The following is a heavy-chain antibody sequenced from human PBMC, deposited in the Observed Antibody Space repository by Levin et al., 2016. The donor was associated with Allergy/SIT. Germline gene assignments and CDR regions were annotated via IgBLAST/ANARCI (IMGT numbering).Heavy chain of an antibody. D-gene: IGHD6-19*01. CDR1: GFIFGSYW. CDR2: ISSDGSIT. Sequence: LSLTCAASGFIFGSYWMHWVRRAPGKGLVWVSRISSDGSITRHADSVKGRFTISRDNAKNTLYLQMNSLRADDTAVYYCVRGPVAGRWDIVTDYWGQGTLVSVSS. CDR3: VRGPVAGRWDIVTDY. J-gene: IGHJ4*02. V-gene: IGHV3-74*01.